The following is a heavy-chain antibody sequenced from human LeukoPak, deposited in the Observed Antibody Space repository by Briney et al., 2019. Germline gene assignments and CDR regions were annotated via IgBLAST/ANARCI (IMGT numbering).Heavy chain of an antibody. V-gene: IGHV4-59*08. CDR3: ATLAGYIYGVTSDF. Sequence: PSETLSLACTVSADSISSFYWSWIRQPPGKGLEWIGYIYYTGNTNYNPSLKSRVTISVDTSRNQFSLKLISVTAADTAVYYCATLAGYIYGVTSDFWGQGTLVTVSS. CDR1: ADSISSFY. D-gene: IGHD5-18*01. J-gene: IGHJ4*02. CDR2: IYYTGNT.